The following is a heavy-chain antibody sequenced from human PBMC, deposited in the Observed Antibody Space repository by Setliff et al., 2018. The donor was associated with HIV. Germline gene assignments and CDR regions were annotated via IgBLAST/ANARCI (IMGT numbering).Heavy chain of an antibody. V-gene: IGHV4-4*09. CDR1: GDSISSYS. Sequence: SETLSLTCTVSGDSISSYSWNWIRQPPGKGLEWIGYIYSSGSTNYNPSLKSRVTMSADESKNQFSLKLNSVTAADTAVYFCARRAVQDASITSSNWFDPWGHGTLVTVS. J-gene: IGHJ5*02. D-gene: IGHD2-2*01. CDR2: IYSSGST. CDR3: ARRAVQDASITSSNWFDP.